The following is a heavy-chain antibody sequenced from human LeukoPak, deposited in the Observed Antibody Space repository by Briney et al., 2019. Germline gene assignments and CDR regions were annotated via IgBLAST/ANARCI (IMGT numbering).Heavy chain of an antibody. V-gene: IGHV1-69*04. Sequence: SVKVPCEASGGTFSSYAISWVRQAPGQGLEWMGRIIPILGIANYAQKFQGRVTITADKSTSTAYMELSSLRSEDTAVYYCARNKDYGDYNDLHYWGQGALVTVSS. D-gene: IGHD4-17*01. J-gene: IGHJ4*02. CDR1: GGTFSSYA. CDR3: ARNKDYGDYNDLHY. CDR2: IIPILGIA.